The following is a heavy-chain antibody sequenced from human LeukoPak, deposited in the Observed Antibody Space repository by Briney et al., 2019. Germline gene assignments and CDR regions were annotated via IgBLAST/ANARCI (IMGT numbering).Heavy chain of an antibody. CDR2: FDPEDGET. D-gene: IGHD4-23*01. J-gene: IGHJ3*02. CDR3: ATKAPNPYGGISIVGAFDI. Sequence: ASVNVSCKVSGYTLTELSMHWVRQAPGKGLEWMGGFDPEDGETIYAQKFQRRVTMTEDTSTDTVYMQLSSLRSEDTAVYYCATKAPNPYGGISIVGAFDIWGQGTMVTVS. CDR1: GYTLTELS. V-gene: IGHV1-24*01.